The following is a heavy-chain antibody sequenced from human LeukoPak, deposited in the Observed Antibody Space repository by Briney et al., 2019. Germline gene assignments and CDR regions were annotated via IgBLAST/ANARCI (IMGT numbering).Heavy chain of an antibody. J-gene: IGHJ4*02. CDR1: GFTFDDYA. CDR2: ISYDGSNN. D-gene: IGHD3-22*01. V-gene: IGHV3-30*18. CDR3: AKGPDSSGYYSLDY. Sequence: SGGSLRLSCAASGFTFDDYAMHWVRQAPGKGLEWVAIISYDGSNNYYADSVKGRFTISRDNSKNTPFLQMNSLRAEDTAVYYCAKGPDSSGYYSLDYWGQGTLVTVSS.